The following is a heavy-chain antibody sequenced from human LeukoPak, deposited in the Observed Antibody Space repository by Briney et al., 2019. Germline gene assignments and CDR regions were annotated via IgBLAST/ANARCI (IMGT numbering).Heavy chain of an antibody. J-gene: IGHJ4*02. CDR3: ADYGASGVRNNFY. V-gene: IGHV3-23*01. Sequence: PGGSLRLSCAASGLAFSSYAMSWVRQAPGKGLEWVPTISVASNTFYADSVKGRFTISRDNSRNTVYLQMTSLRADDTAVYYCADYGASGVRNNFYWGQGTLVTVSS. D-gene: IGHD3-10*01. CDR1: GLAFSSYA. CDR2: ISVASNT.